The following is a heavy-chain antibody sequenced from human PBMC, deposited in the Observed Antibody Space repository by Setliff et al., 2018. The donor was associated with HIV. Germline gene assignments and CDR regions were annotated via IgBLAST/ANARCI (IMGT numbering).Heavy chain of an antibody. J-gene: IGHJ4*02. CDR3: ARSTVGVGATFP. CDR1: GGSISTYF. CDR2: IYYTGST. V-gene: IGHV4-59*01. Sequence: SETLSLTCTVSGGSISTYFWSWVRQTPGKGLEWIGYIYYTGSTSYNPSLKSRVTISVDTPKNEFSLRLRSVTAADTAIYYCARSTVGVGATFPWGRGTLVTVSS. D-gene: IGHD1-26*01.